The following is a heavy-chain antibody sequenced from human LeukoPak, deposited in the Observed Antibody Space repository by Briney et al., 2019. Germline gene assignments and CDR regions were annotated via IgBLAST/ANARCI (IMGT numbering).Heavy chain of an antibody. J-gene: IGHJ4*02. CDR1: GFTLSSYG. CDR2: ISYDGSHK. D-gene: IGHD6-13*01. Sequence: PGRSLRLSCAASGFTLSSYGIHWVRQAPGKGLEWVAVISYDGSHKYYRDSVKGRFTISRDNAKNTLYLQMDTLRAEDTAVYYCARGYSSSWLGYFDYWGQGTLVTVSS. CDR3: ARGYSSSWLGYFDY. V-gene: IGHV3-30*03.